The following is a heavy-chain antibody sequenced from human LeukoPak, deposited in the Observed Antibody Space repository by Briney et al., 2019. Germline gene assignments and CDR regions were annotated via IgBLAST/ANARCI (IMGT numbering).Heavy chain of an antibody. J-gene: IGHJ4*02. Sequence: VASVKASCKASGYTFTSYGISWVRQAPGQGLEWMGWINPNSGGTNYAQKLQGRVTMTRDTSISTAYMELSRLRSDDTAVYYCARDVVVTATGFDYWGQGTLVTVSS. D-gene: IGHD2-21*02. CDR1: GYTFTSYG. CDR2: INPNSGGT. CDR3: ARDVVVTATGFDY. V-gene: IGHV1-2*02.